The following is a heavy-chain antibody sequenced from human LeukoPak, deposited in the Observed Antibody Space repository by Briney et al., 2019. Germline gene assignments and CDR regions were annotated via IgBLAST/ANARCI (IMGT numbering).Heavy chain of an antibody. V-gene: IGHV4-61*01. J-gene: IGHJ5*02. CDR1: GGSVSSGSYY. D-gene: IGHD6-13*01. CDR3: ARERAGGYRSSWYDRWFDP. Sequence: SETLSLTCAVSGGSVSSGSYYWSWIRQPPGKGLEWIGYIYYSGSTNYNPSLKSRVTISVDTSKNQFSLKLSSVTAADTAVYYCARERAGGYRSSWYDRWFDPWGQGTLVTVSS. CDR2: IYYSGST.